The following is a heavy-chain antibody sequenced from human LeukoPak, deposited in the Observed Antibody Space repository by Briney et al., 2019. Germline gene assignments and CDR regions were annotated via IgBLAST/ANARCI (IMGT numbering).Heavy chain of an antibody. D-gene: IGHD5-24*01. V-gene: IGHV1-18*01. CDR1: GYTFTSCG. CDR2: ISAYNGNT. Sequence: ASVKVSCKASGYTFTSCGISWVRQAPGQGLEWMGWISAYNGNTNYAQKLQGRVTMTTDTSTSTAYMELRSLRSDDTAVYYCARDLVVEMATITYYYYGMDVWGQGTTVTVSS. CDR3: ARDLVVEMATITYYYYGMDV. J-gene: IGHJ6*02.